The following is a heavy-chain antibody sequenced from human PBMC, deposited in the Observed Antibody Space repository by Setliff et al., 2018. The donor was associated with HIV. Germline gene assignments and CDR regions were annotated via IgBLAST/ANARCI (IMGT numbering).Heavy chain of an antibody. J-gene: IGHJ3*02. Sequence: SETLSLTCAVYGASFSDCHWTWIRQPPGRGLEWIGEIDDSGNTYYNPSLKSRVTMSVDTSKKQFSLSMRSMTAADTAFYYCARVPDYFDILSGWQQNASDIWGQGIMVTVSS. CDR1: GASFSDCH. CDR2: IDDSGNT. D-gene: IGHD3-9*01. V-gene: IGHV4-34*01. CDR3: ARVPDYFDILSGWQQNASDI.